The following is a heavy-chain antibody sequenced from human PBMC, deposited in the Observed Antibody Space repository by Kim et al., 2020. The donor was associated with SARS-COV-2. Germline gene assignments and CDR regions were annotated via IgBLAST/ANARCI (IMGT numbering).Heavy chain of an antibody. CDR1: GYTFTSYG. Sequence: ASVKVSCKASGYTFTSYGISWVRQAPGQGLEWMGWISAYNGNTNYAQKLQGRVTMTTDTSTSTAYMELRSLRSDDTAVYYCARGRVLRFLESGADAFDIWGQGTMVTVSS. CDR2: ISAYNGNT. V-gene: IGHV1-18*04. J-gene: IGHJ3*02. D-gene: IGHD3-3*01. CDR3: ARGRVLRFLESGADAFDI.